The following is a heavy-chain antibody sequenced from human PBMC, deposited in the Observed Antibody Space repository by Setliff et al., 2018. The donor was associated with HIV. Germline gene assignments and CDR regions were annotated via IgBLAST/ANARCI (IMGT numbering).Heavy chain of an antibody. V-gene: IGHV3-74*01. CDR1: GLTLSDYW. Sequence: PGGSLRLSCAASGLTLSDYWMHWVRQAPGKGLEWVSHISKMGTTIKYADSVKGRFTISRDDSNNTLYLQLNSLRAEDTAIYYCARGQFRLRPDSLDLWGQGTLVTVSS. D-gene: IGHD2-21*01. CDR3: ARGQFRLRPDSLDL. CDR2: ISKMGTTI. J-gene: IGHJ3*01.